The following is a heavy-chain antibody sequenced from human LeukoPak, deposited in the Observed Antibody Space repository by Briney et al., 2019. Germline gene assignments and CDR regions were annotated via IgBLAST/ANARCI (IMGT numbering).Heavy chain of an antibody. CDR2: IYADGSS. CDR1: GRSVGSDNSY. J-gene: IGHJ4*02. D-gene: IGHD3-10*01. V-gene: IGHV4-61*02. CDR3: ARGYYYRT. Sequence: TLSLTCTVSGRSVGSDNSYWTWIRQPAGKGLEWIGRIYADGSSTYNPSLKSRVTILVDTSKNHFSLSLSSMTAADTAVYYCARGYYYRTWGLGTLVTVSS.